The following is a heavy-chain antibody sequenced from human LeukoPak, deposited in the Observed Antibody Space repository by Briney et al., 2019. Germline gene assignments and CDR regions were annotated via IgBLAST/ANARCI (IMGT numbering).Heavy chain of an antibody. Sequence: PGGSLRLSCAASGFTFSSYGMHWVRQAPGKGLEWVSIISSGGVYEYYADSVKGRFTISRDNSKNTLYLQLNSLRPEDTAVYYCARDSTYYYDSGSSGPHYFDNWGQGTLVTVSS. CDR3: ARDSTYYYDSGSSGPHYFDN. D-gene: IGHD3-10*01. CDR2: ISSGGVYE. V-gene: IGHV3-30*06. CDR1: GFTFSSYG. J-gene: IGHJ4*02.